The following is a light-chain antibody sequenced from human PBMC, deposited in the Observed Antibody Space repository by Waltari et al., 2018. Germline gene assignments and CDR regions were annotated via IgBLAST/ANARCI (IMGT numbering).Light chain of an antibody. V-gene: IGLV2-14*03. CDR1: SSDIGNYNY. J-gene: IGLJ2*01. CDR2: DVS. CDR3: SSYISSDTLEL. Sequence: HSALTQPASVSGSPGQSITISCTGTSSDIGNYNYVSWYQQNPGKAPKLIVFDVSKRPSGVSDRFSGSKSGNTASLTISGLQAEDEADYYCSSYISSDTLELFGGGTSLTVL.